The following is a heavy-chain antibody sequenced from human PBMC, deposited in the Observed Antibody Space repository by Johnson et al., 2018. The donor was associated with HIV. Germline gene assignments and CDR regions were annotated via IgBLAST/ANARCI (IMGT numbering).Heavy chain of an antibody. Sequence: VQLVESGGGSAKPAGSPRLSCAASQFTFSNNYMSWVRQAPGKGLEWVSAISGSGGSTYYADSVKGRFAISRDNSKNTLYLQMNSLRPDDTAMYYCAGGGDWYVFDIWGQGTMVTVSS. J-gene: IGHJ3*02. V-gene: IGHV3-23*04. D-gene: IGHD2-21*02. CDR3: AGGGDWYVFDI. CDR2: ISGSGGST. CDR1: QFTFSNNY.